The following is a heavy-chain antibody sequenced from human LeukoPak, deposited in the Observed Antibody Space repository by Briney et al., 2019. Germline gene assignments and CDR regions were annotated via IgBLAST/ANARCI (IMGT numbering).Heavy chain of an antibody. CDR2: ISSSGSYI. V-gene: IGHV3-21*06. D-gene: IGHD3-10*01. CDR3: ARDNYYYDMGDY. Sequence: GGSLRLSCAAFGFTLSSYDMSWVRQAPGRGLEWVSSISSSGSYIYYADSMRGRFTISRDNAKNSLYLQMNSLRAEDTAVYYCARDNYYYDMGDYWGQGTLVTVSS. CDR1: GFTLSSYD. J-gene: IGHJ4*02.